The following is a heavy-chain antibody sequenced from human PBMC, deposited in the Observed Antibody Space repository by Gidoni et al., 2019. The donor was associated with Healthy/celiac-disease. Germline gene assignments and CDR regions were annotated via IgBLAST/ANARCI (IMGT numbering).Heavy chain of an antibody. D-gene: IGHD6-19*01. Sequence: QVQLQESGPGLVKPSETLSLTCTVSGRSISSYYWSWIRQPPGKGLEWIGYIYYSGSTNYNPSLKSRVIISVDTSKNQFSLKLSSVTAADAAVYYCARVPSSGWYYFDYWGQGTLVTVSS. V-gene: IGHV4-59*01. CDR2: IYYSGST. CDR1: GRSISSYY. CDR3: ARVPSSGWYYFDY. J-gene: IGHJ4*02.